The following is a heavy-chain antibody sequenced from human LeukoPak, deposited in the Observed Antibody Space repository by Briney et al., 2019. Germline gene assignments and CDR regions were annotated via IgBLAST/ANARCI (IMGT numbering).Heavy chain of an antibody. CDR2: IIPSGGST. V-gene: IGHV1-46*01. D-gene: IGHD3-22*01. J-gene: IGHJ6*02. Sequence: ASGKVPCKASGYTFTSYYMHWVRQAPGQGLEWMGIIIPSGGSTSYAQKFQGRVTMTRDTSTSTVYMELSSLRSEDTAVYYCARWWDDGSGYSYLYGMDVWGQGTTVTVSS. CDR1: GYTFTSYY. CDR3: ARWWDDGSGYSYLYGMDV.